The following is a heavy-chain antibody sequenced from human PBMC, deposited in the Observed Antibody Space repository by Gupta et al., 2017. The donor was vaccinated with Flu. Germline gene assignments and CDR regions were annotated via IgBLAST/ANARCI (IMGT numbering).Heavy chain of an antibody. CDR3: ARDLNWDSY. J-gene: IGHJ4*01. D-gene: IGHD1-7*01. Sequence: EVQLVESGGGLVQPGGSLSLSCAAPGFTFSRCWMTWVRQAPGKGLEWVASINPDGSETYYVDSVKGRFTISRDNAHNSLYLHMNSLRAEDTSLFYCARDLNWDSYWGHGTLVTVSS. CDR2: INPDGSET. V-gene: IGHV3-7*01. CDR1: GFTFSRCW.